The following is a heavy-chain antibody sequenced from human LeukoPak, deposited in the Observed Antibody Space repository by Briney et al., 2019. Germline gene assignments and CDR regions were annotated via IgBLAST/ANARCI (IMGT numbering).Heavy chain of an antibody. V-gene: IGHV4-34*01. D-gene: IGHD6-19*01. Sequence: SETLSLTCAVYGGSFSDYYWSWIRQPPGKGLEWIGEINHSGSTNYNPSLKSRVTISVDTSKNQFSLKLSSVTAADTAVYYCAREHLSSGWYLDYWGQGTLVTVSS. CDR1: GGSFSDYY. CDR2: INHSGST. J-gene: IGHJ4*02. CDR3: AREHLSSGWYLDY.